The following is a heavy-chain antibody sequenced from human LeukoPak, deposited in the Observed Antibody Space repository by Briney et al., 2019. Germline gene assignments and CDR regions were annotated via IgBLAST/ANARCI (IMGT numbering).Heavy chain of an antibody. CDR3: ARALYYDILTGYTYYFDY. Sequence: ASVNVSCKASGYTFTSYAMHWVRQAPGQRIEWMGWINAGNGNTKYSQKFQGRVTITRDTSASTAYMELSSLRSEDTAVYYCARALYYDILTGYTYYFDYWGQGTLVTVSS. J-gene: IGHJ4*02. V-gene: IGHV1-3*01. D-gene: IGHD3-9*01. CDR1: GYTFTSYA. CDR2: INAGNGNT.